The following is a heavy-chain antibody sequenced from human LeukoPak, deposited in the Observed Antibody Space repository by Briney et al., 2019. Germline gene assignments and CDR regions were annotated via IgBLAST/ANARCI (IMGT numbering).Heavy chain of an antibody. D-gene: IGHD6-13*01. CDR3: ARVTFSLNGRAAAGKNWFGP. CDR2: IYYSGST. CDR1: GGSISSSSYY. Sequence: PSETLSLTCTVSGGSISSSSYYWGWIRQPPGKGLEWIGSIYYSGSTYYNPSLKSRVTISVDTSKNQFSLKLSSVTAADTAVYYCARVTFSLNGRAAAGKNWFGPWGQGTLVTVSS. V-gene: IGHV4-39*07. J-gene: IGHJ5*02.